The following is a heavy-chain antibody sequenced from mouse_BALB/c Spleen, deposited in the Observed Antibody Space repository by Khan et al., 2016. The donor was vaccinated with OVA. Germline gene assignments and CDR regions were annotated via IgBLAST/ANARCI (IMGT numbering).Heavy chain of an antibody. D-gene: IGHD2-10*01. Sequence: QVQLKQSGPGLVAPSQSLSITCTISGFSLTNYGVHWVRQPPGKGMEWLVVIWSDGSTTYNSTLKSRLSISKDTSKSQVVLKMNSIQTYDTAMYYCARQPYYHYYIMDYWGQGTSVTVSS. CDR1: GFSLTNYG. J-gene: IGHJ4*01. CDR3: ARQPYYHYYIMDY. V-gene: IGHV2-6-1*01. CDR2: IWSDGST.